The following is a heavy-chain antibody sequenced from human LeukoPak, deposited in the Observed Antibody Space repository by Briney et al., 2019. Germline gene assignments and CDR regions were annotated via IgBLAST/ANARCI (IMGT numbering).Heavy chain of an antibody. D-gene: IGHD1-26*01. Sequence: PGASLRLSCAASGFTFSSYAMSWVRQAPGKGLEWVSAISGSGGSTYYADSVKGRFTISRDNSKNTLYLQMNNLRAEDTAVYYCAKPIVGATVENFQHWGQGTLVTVSS. V-gene: IGHV3-23*01. CDR3: AKPIVGATVENFQH. CDR2: ISGSGGST. J-gene: IGHJ1*01. CDR1: GFTFSSYA.